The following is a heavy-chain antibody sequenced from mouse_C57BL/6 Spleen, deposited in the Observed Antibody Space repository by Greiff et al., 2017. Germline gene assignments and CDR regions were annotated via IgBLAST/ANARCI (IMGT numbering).Heavy chain of an antibody. CDR3: GRDRGYYGRREGFDY. CDR2: ISYDGSN. J-gene: IGHJ2*01. V-gene: IGHV3-6*01. CDR1: GYSITSGYY. D-gene: IGHD1-1*01. Sequence: EVKLQESGPGLVKPSQSLSLTCSVTGYSITSGYYWNWIRQFPGNKLEWMGYISYDGSNNYNPSLKNRISITRDTSKNQFFLKLNSVTTEDTATYYWGRDRGYYGRREGFDYWGQGTTLTVSS.